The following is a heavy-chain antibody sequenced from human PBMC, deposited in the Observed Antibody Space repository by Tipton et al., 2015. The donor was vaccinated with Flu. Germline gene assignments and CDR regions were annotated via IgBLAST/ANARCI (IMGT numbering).Heavy chain of an antibody. D-gene: IGHD1-26*01. J-gene: IGHJ4*02. V-gene: IGHV5-51*01. CDR1: GYSFANFW. CDR3: ARLREGIVGTTRGYFDY. Sequence: VQLVQSGAVLKKAGESLRISCEGSGYSFANFWVGWVRQVPGKGLEWMGVIFPGAPETRYSPSFQGQVTMSVDKSISTVYLQWSSLQASDTATYYCARLREGIVGTTRGYFDYWGQGSLVTVSS. CDR2: IFPGAPET.